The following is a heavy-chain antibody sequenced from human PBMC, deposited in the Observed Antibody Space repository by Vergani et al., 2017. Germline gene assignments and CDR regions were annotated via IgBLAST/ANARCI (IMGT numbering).Heavy chain of an antibody. D-gene: IGHD1-20*01. V-gene: IGHV3-48*04. CDR1: GFTFSSYS. Sequence: EVQLVESGGGLVQPGGSLRLSCAASGFTFSSYSMNWVRQAPGKGLEWVSYISSSSSTIYYADSVKGRFTISRDNAKNSLYLQMNSLRAEDTAVYYCARVPYNWKNYFDYWGQGTLVTVSS. CDR2: ISSSSSTI. J-gene: IGHJ4*02. CDR3: ARVPYNWKNYFDY.